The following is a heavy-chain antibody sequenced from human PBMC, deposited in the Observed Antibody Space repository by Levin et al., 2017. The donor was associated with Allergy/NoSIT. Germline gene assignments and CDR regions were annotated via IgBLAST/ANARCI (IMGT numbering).Heavy chain of an antibody. CDR1: GFTFSDYY. Sequence: LSLTCAASGFTFSDYYMSWIRQAPGKGLEWVSYITSSSHTNYADSVKGRFTISRDNAKNSLDLQMNSLRAEDTAVYYCARDGAASGGDFDFWGQGTLVTVSS. V-gene: IGHV3-11*05. J-gene: IGHJ4*02. D-gene: IGHD6-13*01. CDR2: ITSSSHT. CDR3: ARDGAASGGDFDF.